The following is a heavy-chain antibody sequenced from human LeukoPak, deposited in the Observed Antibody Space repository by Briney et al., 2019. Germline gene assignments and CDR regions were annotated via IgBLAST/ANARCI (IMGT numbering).Heavy chain of an antibody. CDR3: ARVLVVRGVMYYYYYGMDV. CDR1: GGTFSSYA. Sequence: ASVKVSCKASGGTFSSYAISWVRQATGQGLEWMGWMNPNSGNTGYAQKFQGRVTMTRNTSISTAYMELSSLRSEDTAVYYCARVLVVRGVMYYYYYGMDVWGQGTTVTVSS. CDR2: MNPNSGNT. J-gene: IGHJ6*02. D-gene: IGHD3-10*01. V-gene: IGHV1-8*02.